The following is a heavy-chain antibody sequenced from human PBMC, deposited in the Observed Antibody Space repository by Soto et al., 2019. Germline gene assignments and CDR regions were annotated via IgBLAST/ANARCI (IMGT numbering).Heavy chain of an antibody. CDR3: EMVDNYVTPTPQDV. CDR1: GYIFVNYG. CDR2: ISPYSGNT. Sequence: QVQLVQSGDEVRKPGSSVKVSCKASGYIFVNYGIAWVRQAPGQGLEWMGWISPYSGNTHYASKVQGRRTMTTDTSTSTDYMDLGSLTADETAGYFCEMVDNYVTPTPQDVWGQGTTVTVSS. D-gene: IGHD3-16*01. V-gene: IGHV1-18*01. J-gene: IGHJ6*02.